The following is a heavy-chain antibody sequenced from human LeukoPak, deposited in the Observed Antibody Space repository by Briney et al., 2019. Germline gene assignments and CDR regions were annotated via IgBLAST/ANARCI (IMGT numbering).Heavy chain of an antibody. CDR2: ISSSTSYI. V-gene: IGHV3-21*01. D-gene: IGHD3-22*01. J-gene: IGHJ4*02. Sequence: GGSLRLSCAASGFTFSSYGMNWVRQAPGKGLEWVSSISSSTSYIYYADSVKGRFTISRDNAKNPLFLQMNSLRAEDTAVYYCAKRPYYYDSSGWELSYFDYWGQGTLVTVSS. CDR1: GFTFSSYG. CDR3: AKRPYYYDSSGWELSYFDY.